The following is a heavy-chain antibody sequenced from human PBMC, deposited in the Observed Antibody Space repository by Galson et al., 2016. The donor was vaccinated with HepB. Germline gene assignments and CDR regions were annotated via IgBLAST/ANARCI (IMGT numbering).Heavy chain of an antibody. J-gene: IGHJ6*02. CDR3: ARDSGYGGTYFVAAYYYGMDV. Sequence: CAISGDSVSSNSAAWNWIRQSPSRGLEWLGRTYYRSKWYNDYAVSVQSRITINPDTSKNQLSLQLNSVTPEDTAVYYCARDSGYGGTYFVAAYYYGMDVWGQGITVTVSS. D-gene: IGHD1-26*01. CDR2: TYYRSKWYN. CDR1: GDSVSSNSAA. V-gene: IGHV6-1*01.